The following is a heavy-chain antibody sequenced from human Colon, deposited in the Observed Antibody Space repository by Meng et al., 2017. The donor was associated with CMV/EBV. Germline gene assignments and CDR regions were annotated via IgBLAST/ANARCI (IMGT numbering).Heavy chain of an antibody. CDR1: GFTFDDYA. Sequence: GGSLRLSCAASGFTFDDYAMHWVRQAPGKGLEWVSGISWNSGIIAYADSVKGRFTISRDNAKNSLYLQMNSLRAEDTALYYCAREGYCSSSTCYEASSPDFWGQGIQVTVSS. CDR3: AREGYCSSSTCYEASSPDF. D-gene: IGHD2-2*01. J-gene: IGHJ4*02. V-gene: IGHV3-9*01. CDR2: ISWNSGII.